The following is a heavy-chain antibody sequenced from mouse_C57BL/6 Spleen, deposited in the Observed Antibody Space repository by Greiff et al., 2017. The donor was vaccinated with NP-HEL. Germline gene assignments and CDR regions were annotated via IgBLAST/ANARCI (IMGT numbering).Heavy chain of an antibody. Sequence: VKLQESGAELVRPGTSVKVSCKASGYAFNNYLIEWVKQRPGQGLEWIGVINPGSGGTNYNEKFKGKATLTADKSSSTAYMQLSSLTSEDSAVYVCARSEYYYVRNYFDYWGQGTTLTVSS. V-gene: IGHV1-54*01. CDR2: INPGSGGT. CDR1: GYAFNNYL. CDR3: ARSEYYYVRNYFDY. J-gene: IGHJ2*01. D-gene: IGHD1-1*01.